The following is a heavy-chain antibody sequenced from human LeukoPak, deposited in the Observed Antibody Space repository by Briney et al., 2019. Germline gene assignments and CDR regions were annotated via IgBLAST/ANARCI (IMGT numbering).Heavy chain of an antibody. V-gene: IGHV1-69*05. D-gene: IGHD3-22*01. CDR2: IIPIFGTA. J-gene: IGHJ4*02. CDR1: GGTFSSYA. CDR3: ARGLDSSGYSMAY. Sequence: ASVKVSCKASGGTFSSYAISWVRQAPGQGLEWMGGIIPIFGTANYAQKFQGRVTITTDESTSTVYMELSSLRSEDTAVYYCARGLDSSGYSMAYWGQGTLVTVSS.